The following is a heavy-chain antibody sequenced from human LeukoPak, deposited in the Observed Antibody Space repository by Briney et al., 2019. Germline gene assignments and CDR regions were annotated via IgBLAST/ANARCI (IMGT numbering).Heavy chain of an antibody. V-gene: IGHV3-7*01. CDR2: IKQDGSEK. CDR1: GFTFSSYL. J-gene: IGHJ4*02. D-gene: IGHD6-19*01. CDR3: ARYASDLAVAGTLDY. Sequence: PGGSLRLSCAASGFTFSSYLMSWVRQAPGKGLEGVANIKQDGSEKYYVDSVKGRFTISRDNAKNSLYLQMNSLRAEDTAVYYCARYASDLAVAGTLDYWGQGTLVTVSS.